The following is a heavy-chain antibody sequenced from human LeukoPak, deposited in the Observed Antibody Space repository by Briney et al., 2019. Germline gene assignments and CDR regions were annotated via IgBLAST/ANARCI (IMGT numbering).Heavy chain of an antibody. Sequence: GGSLRLSCAASGFTFSSYSMNWVRQAPGKGLEWVSSISSSSSYIYYADSVKGRFTISRDNAKNSLYLQMNSLRAEDTAVYYCARVGYCSHGSCLRLDWYFDLWGRGTLVTVSS. CDR2: ISSSSSYI. D-gene: IGHD2-15*01. V-gene: IGHV3-21*04. CDR3: ARVGYCSHGSCLRLDWYFDL. CDR1: GFTFSSYS. J-gene: IGHJ2*01.